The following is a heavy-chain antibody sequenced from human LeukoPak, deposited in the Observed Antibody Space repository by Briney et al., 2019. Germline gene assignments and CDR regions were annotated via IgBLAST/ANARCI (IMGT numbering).Heavy chain of an antibody. D-gene: IGHD1-1*01. CDR1: GYTFTSYD. CDR2: MNPNSGNT. CDR3: ARDPPTGTVVHDAFDI. Sequence: GASVKVSCKASGYTFTSYDINWVRQATGQGLEWMGWMNPNSGNTGYAQKFQGRVTITRNTSISTAYMELSSLRSEDTAVYYCARDPPTGTVVHDAFDIWGQGTMVTVSS. V-gene: IGHV1-8*03. J-gene: IGHJ3*02.